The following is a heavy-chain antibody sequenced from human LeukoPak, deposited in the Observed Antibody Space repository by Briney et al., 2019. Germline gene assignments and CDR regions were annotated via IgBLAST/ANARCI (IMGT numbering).Heavy chain of an antibody. J-gene: IGHJ6*03. V-gene: IGHV1-69*05. CDR2: IIPIFGTA. D-gene: IGHD2-2*01. CDR1: GGTFSSYA. CDR3: AAGLDIVVVPAAIDYYYMDV. Sequence: GASVKVSCKASGGTFSSYAISWVRQAPGQGLEWMGGIIPIFGTANYAQKFQGRVTITTDESTSTAYMELSSLRSEDTAVYYCAAGLDIVVVPAAIDYYYMDVWGKGTTVTVSS.